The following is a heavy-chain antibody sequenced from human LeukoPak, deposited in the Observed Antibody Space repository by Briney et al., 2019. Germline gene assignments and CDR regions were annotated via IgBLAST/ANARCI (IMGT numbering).Heavy chain of an antibody. CDR1: GFTFSSYW. D-gene: IGHD5-12*01. CDR2: IKQDGSEK. CDR3: ARRARGYSGYDSVLDY. V-gene: IGHV3-7*03. J-gene: IGHJ4*02. Sequence: GGSLRLSCAASGFTFSSYWMSWVRQAPGKGLEWVANIKQDGSEKYYVDSVKGRFTISRDNSKNTLYLQMNSLRADDTAVYYCARRARGYSGYDSVLDYWGQGTLVTVSS.